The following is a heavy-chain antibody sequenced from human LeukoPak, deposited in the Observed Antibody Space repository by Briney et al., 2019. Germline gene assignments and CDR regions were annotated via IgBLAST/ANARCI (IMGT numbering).Heavy chain of an antibody. CDR1: GGSISSYS. Sequence: SETLSLTCTASGGSISSYSWSWIRQPPGKGLEWIGYIYYSESTNYNPSLKSRVAISVDTSKNQFSLKLSSVTAADTAVYYCARGAATIFGVVIKAFDYWGQGTLVTVSS. V-gene: IGHV4-59*01. CDR2: IYYSEST. CDR3: ARGAATIFGVVIKAFDY. D-gene: IGHD3-3*01. J-gene: IGHJ4*02.